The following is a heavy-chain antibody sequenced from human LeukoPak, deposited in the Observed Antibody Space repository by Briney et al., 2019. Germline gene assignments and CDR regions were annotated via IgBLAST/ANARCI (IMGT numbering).Heavy chain of an antibody. CDR2: IYYSGST. Sequence: SETLSLTCTVSGGSISSGDYYWSWIRQPPGKGLEWIGYIYYSGSTYYNPSLKSRVTISVDTSKNQFSLKLSSVTAADTAVYYCARGGRVVRGVFDDWGQGPLVTVSS. V-gene: IGHV4-30-4*01. J-gene: IGHJ4*02. CDR3: ARGGRVVRGVFDD. CDR1: GGSISSGDYY. D-gene: IGHD3-10*01.